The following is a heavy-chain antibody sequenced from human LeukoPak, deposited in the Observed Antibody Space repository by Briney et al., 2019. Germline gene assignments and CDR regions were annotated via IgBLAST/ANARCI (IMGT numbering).Heavy chain of an antibody. CDR2: ISSSSSYI. Sequence: GGSLRLSCAASGFTFSSYSMNWVRQAPGKGLEWVSSISSSSSYIYYADSVKGRFTISRDNAKNSLYLQMNSLRAEDTAVYYCARAEYYSDSSGYRFDYWGQGTLVTVSS. CDR3: ARAEYYSDSSGYRFDY. J-gene: IGHJ4*02. V-gene: IGHV3-21*01. D-gene: IGHD3-22*01. CDR1: GFTFSSYS.